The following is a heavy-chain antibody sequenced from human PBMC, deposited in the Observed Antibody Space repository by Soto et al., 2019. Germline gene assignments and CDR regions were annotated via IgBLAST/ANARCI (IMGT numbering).Heavy chain of an antibody. Sequence: QVQLVQSGAEVKKPGASVKVSCKASGDTFTSYDINWVRQATGQGLEWMGWMNPNSGNTGYAQKFQGRVTMTRNTSISTVYMEVSNLRSDDTAVYYWARRKAGLGYWGQGTLVTVSS. CDR3: ARRKAGLGY. CDR2: MNPNSGNT. CDR1: GDTFTSYD. V-gene: IGHV1-8*01. D-gene: IGHD3-16*01. J-gene: IGHJ4*02.